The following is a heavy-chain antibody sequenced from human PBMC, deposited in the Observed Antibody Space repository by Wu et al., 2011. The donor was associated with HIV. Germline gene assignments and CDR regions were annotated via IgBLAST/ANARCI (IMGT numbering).Heavy chain of an antibody. Sequence: EVKKPGASVKVSCKASGYTFTGYYMYWVRQAPGQGLEWMGWINPTMWHKLCTEVSGQGHHDQGQSISTVYMELSRLRSDDTAVYYCARDYGDYEGRYWFAPWGPGNPGHRLL. CDR2: INPTMWH. J-gene: IGHJ5*02. D-gene: IGHD4-17*01. V-gene: IGHV1-2*02. CDR1: GYTFTGYY. CDR3: ARDYGDYEGRYWFAP.